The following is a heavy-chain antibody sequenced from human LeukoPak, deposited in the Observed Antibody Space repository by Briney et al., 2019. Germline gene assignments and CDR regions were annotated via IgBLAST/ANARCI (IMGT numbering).Heavy chain of an antibody. D-gene: IGHD3-3*01. Sequence: GGSLRLSCAASGFTFSSYAMSWVRQAPGKGLEWVSAISGSGGSTYYADSVKGRFTISRDNSKNTLYLQMNSLRAEDTAVHYCAKVPNYDFWSGYERFDYWGQGTLVTVSS. CDR1: GFTFSSYA. CDR2: ISGSGGST. V-gene: IGHV3-23*01. J-gene: IGHJ4*02. CDR3: AKVPNYDFWSGYERFDY.